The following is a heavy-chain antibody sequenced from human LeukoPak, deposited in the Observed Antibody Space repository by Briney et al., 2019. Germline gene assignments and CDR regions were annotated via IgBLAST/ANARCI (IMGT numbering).Heavy chain of an antibody. Sequence: GGSLRLSCAASGFTFSSYGMHWVRQAPGKGLEWVAVISYDGSNKYYADSVKGRFTISRDNSKNTLCLQMNSLRAEDTAVYYCARDPTPWDIVVVPAAPGIWGQGTMVTVSS. CDR1: GFTFSSYG. CDR3: ARDPTPWDIVVVPAAPGI. D-gene: IGHD2-2*01. V-gene: IGHV3-30*03. J-gene: IGHJ3*02. CDR2: ISYDGSNK.